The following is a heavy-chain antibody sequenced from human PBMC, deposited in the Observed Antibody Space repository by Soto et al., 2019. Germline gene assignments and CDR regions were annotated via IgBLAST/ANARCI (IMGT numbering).Heavy chain of an antibody. D-gene: IGHD3-10*02. CDR1: GFTFSWDA. Sequence: PGGSLRLSCAASGFTFSWDAMNWVRQAPGKGLEWVTSISTTSTYIYYADSVKGRFTISRDNANNSLHLQTNSLRAEDTAVYYCVRDYVMDVWGQGTTVTVSS. CDR3: VRDYVMDV. V-gene: IGHV3-21*01. CDR2: ISTTSTYI. J-gene: IGHJ6*02.